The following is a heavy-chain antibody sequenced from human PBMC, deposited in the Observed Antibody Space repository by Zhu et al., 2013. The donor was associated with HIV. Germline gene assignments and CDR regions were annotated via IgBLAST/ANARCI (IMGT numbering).Heavy chain of an antibody. Sequence: QVQLVQSGAEVKKPGSSVKVSCKASGGTFSGYAINWVRQAPGQGLEWMGGIIPIFGTANYAQNFQGRVTITADASTNTAYMELSSLRSEDTAVYYCARVQGDAYNVDAFDIWGQGDNGHLLF. J-gene: IGHJ3*02. CDR2: IIPIFGTA. V-gene: IGHV1-69*01. D-gene: IGHD1-1*01. CDR3: ARVQGDAYNVDAFDI. CDR1: GGTFSGYA.